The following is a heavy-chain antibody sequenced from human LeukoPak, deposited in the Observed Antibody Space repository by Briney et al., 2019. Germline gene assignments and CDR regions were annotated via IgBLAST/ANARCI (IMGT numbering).Heavy chain of an antibody. D-gene: IGHD5-12*01. CDR1: GYTFTGYY. Sequence: ASVKVSCKASGYTFTGYYMHWVRQAPGQGLEWMGWINPNSGGTNYAQKFQGMVTMTRDTSISTAYMELSRLRSDDTAVYYCARDPFYSGYDNFDYWGQGTLVTVSS. J-gene: IGHJ4*02. V-gene: IGHV1-2*02. CDR2: INPNSGGT. CDR3: ARDPFYSGYDNFDY.